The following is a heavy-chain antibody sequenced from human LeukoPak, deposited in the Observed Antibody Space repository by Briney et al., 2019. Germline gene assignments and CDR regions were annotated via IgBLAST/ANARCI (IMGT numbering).Heavy chain of an antibody. CDR3: AKALGAICGTGCSSRYFDC. D-gene: IGHD2-21*02. Sequence: GGSLRLSCAASGFTFSKYAMSWVRQSPGKGLEWVSIISGSGDSAYSADSMKGRFTIPRDNSKNILYLQMDTLRAEDTAVYYCAKALGAICGTGCSSRYFDCWGQGTLVTVSS. CDR2: ISGSGDSA. J-gene: IGHJ4*02. V-gene: IGHV3-23*01. CDR1: GFTFSKYA.